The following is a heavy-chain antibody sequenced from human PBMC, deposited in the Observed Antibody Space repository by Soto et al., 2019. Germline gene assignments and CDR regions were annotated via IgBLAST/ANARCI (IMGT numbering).Heavy chain of an antibody. Sequence: QVQLVQSGAEVKKPGASVKVSCKASGYTFTSYYMHWVRQAPGQGLEWMGIIKPSGGSTTYAQKFQGRVTMTRDTSTRTVYIELSSQRSEDTAVYYCARVPTVTQQYFFDFWGQGTLVTVSS. CDR3: ARVPTVTQQYFFDF. V-gene: IGHV1-46*03. CDR2: IKPSGGST. D-gene: IGHD4-17*01. J-gene: IGHJ4*02. CDR1: GYTFTSYY.